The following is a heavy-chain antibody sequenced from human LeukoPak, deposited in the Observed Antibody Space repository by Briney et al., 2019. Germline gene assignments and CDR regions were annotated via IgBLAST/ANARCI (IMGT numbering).Heavy chain of an antibody. CDR2: INHSGST. V-gene: IGHV4-34*01. CDR3: ARGPPRGPVDY. J-gene: IGHJ4*02. CDR1: GGSFSGYY. Sequence: KPSETPSLTCAVYGGSFSGYYWSWIRQPPGKGLEWIGEINHSGSTNYNPSLKSRVTISVDTSKNQFSLKLSSVTAADTAVYYCARGPPRGPVDYWGQGTLVTVSS.